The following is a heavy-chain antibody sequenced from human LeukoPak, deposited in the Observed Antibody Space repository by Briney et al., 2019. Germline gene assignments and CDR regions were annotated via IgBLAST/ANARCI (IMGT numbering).Heavy chain of an antibody. J-gene: IGHJ3*02. D-gene: IGHD2-2*01. Sequence: GESLKISCKGSGYSFTSYWIGWVRQMPGKGLEWMGIIYPGDSDTRYSPSFQGQVTISADKSISTAYLQWSSLKASDTAMYYCARRKNQGDCSSTSCYARDAFDICGQGTMVTVSS. CDR2: IYPGDSDT. CDR3: ARRKNQGDCSSTSCYARDAFDI. V-gene: IGHV5-51*01. CDR1: GYSFTSYW.